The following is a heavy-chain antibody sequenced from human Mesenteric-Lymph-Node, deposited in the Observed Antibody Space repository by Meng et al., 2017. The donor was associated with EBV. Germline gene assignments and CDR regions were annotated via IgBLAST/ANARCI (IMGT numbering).Heavy chain of an antibody. CDR3: AGDYYDSSGYQH. Sequence: EVQLVESGGGLIQPGGSLRLSCAASGFNVSSNYMSWVRQPPGKGLECVSVIHSGGSTHYADSVKGRFTISRDNSKNTLHLQMNSLRAEDTAVYYCAGDYYDSSGYQHWGQGTLVTVSS. CDR1: GFNVSSNY. CDR2: IHSGGST. J-gene: IGHJ4*02. V-gene: IGHV3-53*01. D-gene: IGHD3-22*01.